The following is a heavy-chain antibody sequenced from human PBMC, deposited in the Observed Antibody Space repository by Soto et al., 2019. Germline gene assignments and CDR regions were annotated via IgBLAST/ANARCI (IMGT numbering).Heavy chain of an antibody. CDR2: ISSSAVYI. V-gene: IGHV3-21*01. D-gene: IGHD3-22*01. J-gene: IGHJ4*02. Sequence: EVQLVESGGGPVRPGGSLKLSCAASGFNFITYSLSWVRQAPGKGLEWVASISSSAVYIDYADPVKGRFTISRDNANNSLYLQMNSLRAEDTATYHCVRDGLDYYDTERLYFDNWGQGTLVTVSS. CDR1: GFNFITYS. CDR3: VRDGLDYYDTERLYFDN.